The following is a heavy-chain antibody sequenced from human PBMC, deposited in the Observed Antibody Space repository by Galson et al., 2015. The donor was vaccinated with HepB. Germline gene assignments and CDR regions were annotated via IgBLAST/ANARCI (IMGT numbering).Heavy chain of an antibody. CDR1: GFAFDTHA. D-gene: IGHD5-18*01. CDR3: AKGYGLFDS. CDR2: ISGNGDST. Sequence: SLRLSCAASGFAFDTHAMSWVRQAPGRGLEWISCISGNGDSTFYADSVKGRFTVSRDNPNNMLYLQMNSLRAEDAGRYFCAKGYGLFDSWGQGILVTVSS. J-gene: IGHJ5*01. V-gene: IGHV3-23*01.